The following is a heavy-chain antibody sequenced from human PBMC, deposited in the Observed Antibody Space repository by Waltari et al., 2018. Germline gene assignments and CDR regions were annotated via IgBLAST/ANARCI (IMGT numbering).Heavy chain of an antibody. CDR1: GFTVSSNY. D-gene: IGHD3-3*01. Sequence: EVQLVESGGGLIQPGGSLRLSCAASGFTVSSNYMSWVRQDPGNGLEWVSVIYSGGSTYYADSVKGRFTISRDNSKNTLYLQMNSLRAKDTAVYYCARQPYYEGAFDIWGQGTMVTVSS. J-gene: IGHJ3*02. CDR2: IYSGGST. V-gene: IGHV3-53*01. CDR3: ARQPYYEGAFDI.